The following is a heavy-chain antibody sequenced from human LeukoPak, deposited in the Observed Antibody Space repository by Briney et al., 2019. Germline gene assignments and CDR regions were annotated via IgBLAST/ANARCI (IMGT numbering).Heavy chain of an antibody. Sequence: GGSLRLSCAASGFTFSSYAMSWVRQAPGKGLEWVSAISGSGGSTYYADSVKGRFTISRDNSKNTLYLQMNSLRAEDTAVYYCARSHTYYYYGMDVWGQGTTVTVSS. CDR1: GFTFSSYA. J-gene: IGHJ6*02. CDR3: ARSHTYYYYGMDV. V-gene: IGHV3-23*01. CDR2: ISGSGGST.